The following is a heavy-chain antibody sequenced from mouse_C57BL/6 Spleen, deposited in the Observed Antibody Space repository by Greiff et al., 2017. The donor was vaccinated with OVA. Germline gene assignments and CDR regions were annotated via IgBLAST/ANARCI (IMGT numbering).Heavy chain of an antibody. CDR2: INPNNGGT. D-gene: IGHD2-1*01. J-gene: IGHJ3*01. Sequence: EVQLQQSGPELVKPGASVKISCKASGYTFTDYYMNWVKQSHGKSLEWIGDINPNNGGTSYNQKFKGKATLTVDKSSSTAYMELRSLTSEDSAVYYCARLEGYGNYEAWFAYWGQGTLVTVSA. V-gene: IGHV1-26*01. CDR1: GYTFTDYY. CDR3: ARLEGYGNYEAWFAY.